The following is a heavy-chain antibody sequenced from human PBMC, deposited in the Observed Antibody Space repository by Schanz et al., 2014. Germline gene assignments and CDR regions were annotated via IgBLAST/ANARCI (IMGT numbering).Heavy chain of an antibody. V-gene: IGHV3-64*04. J-gene: IGHJ3*02. Sequence: VQLVESGGGLVQPGGSLRLSCSASGFTFSIYAMHWVRQAPGKGLEYVSAISHDWYSTYYADSVKGRFTISRDNSKNTLYLQMNSLRAEDTAVYYCAKGRFGELSAFDIWGQGTMVTVSS. CDR1: GFTFSIYA. CDR3: AKGRFGELSAFDI. CDR2: ISHDWYST. D-gene: IGHD3-10*01.